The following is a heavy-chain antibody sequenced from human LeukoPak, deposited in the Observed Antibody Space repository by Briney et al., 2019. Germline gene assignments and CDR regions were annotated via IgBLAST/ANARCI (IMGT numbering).Heavy chain of an antibody. CDR2: ISGISGTI. CDR1: GFTFSTSA. Sequence: GGSLRLSCAASGFTFSTSAMTWVRQAPGKGLEWVSYISGISGTIYYADSVKGRFTISRDNAENSLYLQMNSLRAEDTAVYYCARGPGTGHYFDYWGQGTLVTVSS. CDR3: ARGPGTGHYFDY. V-gene: IGHV3-48*04. D-gene: IGHD6-13*01. J-gene: IGHJ4*02.